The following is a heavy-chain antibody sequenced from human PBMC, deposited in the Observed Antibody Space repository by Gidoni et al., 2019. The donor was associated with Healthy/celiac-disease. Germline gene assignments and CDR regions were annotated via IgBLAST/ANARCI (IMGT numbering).Heavy chain of an antibody. V-gene: IGHV3-23*01. Sequence: EVQLLESGGGLVQPGGSLRLSCADSGVTFSSYAMSWVRQAPGKGLEWVSAISGSGGSTYYADSVKGRFTISRDNSKNTLYLQMNSLRAEDTAVYYCAKGYYDILTGYWSPFDYWGQGTLVTVSS. CDR2: ISGSGGST. CDR1: GVTFSSYA. D-gene: IGHD3-9*01. J-gene: IGHJ4*02. CDR3: AKGYYDILTGYWSPFDY.